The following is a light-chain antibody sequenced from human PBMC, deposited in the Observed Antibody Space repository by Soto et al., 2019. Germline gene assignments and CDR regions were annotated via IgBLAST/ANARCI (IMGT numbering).Light chain of an antibody. V-gene: IGLV2-8*01. CDR3: SSYAGSNNFV. Sequence: QSVLTQPPSASGSPGQSVTISCSGTSSDVGGYNYVSWHQQHPGKAPKLMIYEVSKRPSGVPDRFSGSKSGNTASLIVSGLQAEDEAAYYCSSYAGSNNFVFGTGTKLTVL. CDR1: SSDVGGYNY. J-gene: IGLJ1*01. CDR2: EVS.